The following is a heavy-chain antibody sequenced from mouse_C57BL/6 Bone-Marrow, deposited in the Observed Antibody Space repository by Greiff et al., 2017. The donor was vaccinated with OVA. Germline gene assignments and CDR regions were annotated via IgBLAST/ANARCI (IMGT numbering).Heavy chain of an antibody. D-gene: IGHD2-4*01. V-gene: IGHV1-78*01. CDR3: ARTGYDYDYDWFAY. J-gene: IGHJ3*01. CDR1: GYTFTDHT. Sequence: QVKLQQSDAELVKPGASVKISCKVSGYTFTDHTIHWMKQRPEKGLEWIGYIYPRDGSTKYNEKFKGKATLTADKSTSTAYMQLNSLTSEDSAVYFCARTGYDYDYDWFAYWGQGALVTVSA. CDR2: IYPRDGST.